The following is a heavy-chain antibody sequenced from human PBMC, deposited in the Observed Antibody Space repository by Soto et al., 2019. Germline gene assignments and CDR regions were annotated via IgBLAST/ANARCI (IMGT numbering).Heavy chain of an antibody. J-gene: IGHJ6*02. CDR2: IYSGGST. Sequence: PGGSLRLSCAASGFTVSSNYMSWVRQAPGKGLEWVSVIYSGGSTYYADSVKGRFTISRDNSKNTLYLQMNSLRAEDTAVYYCASSVSSIAARPYSAYYYYGMDVWGQGTTVTVS. CDR1: GFTVSSNY. CDR3: ASSVSSIAARPYSAYYYYGMDV. V-gene: IGHV3-53*01. D-gene: IGHD6-6*01.